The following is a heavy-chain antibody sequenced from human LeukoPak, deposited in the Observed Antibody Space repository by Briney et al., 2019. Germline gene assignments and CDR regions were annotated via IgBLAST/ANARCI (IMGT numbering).Heavy chain of an antibody. J-gene: IGHJ4*02. Sequence: SGGSLRLSCAASGFTFSSYTMNWVRQAPGKGLEWVSSISGGSSSIYYADSVKGRFTISRDNAKNSLYLQMNSLRAEDTAVCYCATRIDYHFDYWGQGTLVTVSS. D-gene: IGHD3-16*01. CDR3: ATRIDYHFDY. CDR1: GFTFSSYT. V-gene: IGHV3-21*01. CDR2: ISGGSSSI.